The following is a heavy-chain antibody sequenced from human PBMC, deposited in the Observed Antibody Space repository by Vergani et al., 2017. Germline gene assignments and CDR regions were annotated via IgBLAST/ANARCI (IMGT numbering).Heavy chain of an antibody. D-gene: IGHD2-2*02. Sequence: QVQLVQSGAEVKKPGSSVKVSCKASGGTFSSYAISWVRQAPGQGLEWMGGIIPIFGTANYAQKFQGRVTITADESTSTAYMELSSLRSEDTAVYYCARDYCSITSCYTRWFDPWGQGTLVTVSS. CDR3: ARDYCSITSCYTRWFDP. CDR2: IIPIFGTA. CDR1: GGTFSSYA. J-gene: IGHJ5*02. V-gene: IGHV1-69*01.